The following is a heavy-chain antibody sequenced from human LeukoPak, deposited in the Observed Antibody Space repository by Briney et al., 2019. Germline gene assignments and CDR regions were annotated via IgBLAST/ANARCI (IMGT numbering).Heavy chain of an antibody. V-gene: IGHV3-7*01. J-gene: IGHJ4*02. Sequence: PGGTLRLSCAASGFTFSTYWMSWVRQAPGKGLEWVDIIKQDGSEEYYVDSVKGRFTISRDNAKNSLYLQMNSLRAEDTAVYYCARGGNMPDYWGQGALVTVSS. D-gene: IGHD1/OR15-1a*01. CDR1: GFTFSTYW. CDR3: ARGGNMPDY. CDR2: IKQDGSEE.